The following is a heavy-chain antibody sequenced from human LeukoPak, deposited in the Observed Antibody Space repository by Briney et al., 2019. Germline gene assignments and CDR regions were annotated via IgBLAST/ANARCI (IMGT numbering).Heavy chain of an antibody. J-gene: IGHJ4*02. D-gene: IGHD6-19*01. Sequence: PSETLSPTCTVSGGSISSYYWGWIRQPPGKGLEWIGTIYHSGSTYYNPSLKSRVTISVDTSENQFSLKLSSVTAADTALYYCSRASSTSYYDYWGQGTLVSVSS. CDR1: GGSISSYY. CDR2: IYHSGST. CDR3: SRASSTSYYDY. V-gene: IGHV4-38-2*02.